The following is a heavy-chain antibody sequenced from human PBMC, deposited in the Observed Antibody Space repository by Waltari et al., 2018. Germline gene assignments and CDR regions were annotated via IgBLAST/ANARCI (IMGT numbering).Heavy chain of an antibody. Sequence: EVQLVESGGGLIQPGESLRLSCAASGFTFSSYSMNWVRQAPGKAQEGIAAMNTSSIYLSQADAGKGRFTITRDNARESLYLEMNTLRTDDTAVYYCARGGSNSGSGSDNWFDPWGQGTLVTVSS. J-gene: IGHJ5*02. D-gene: IGHD3-10*01. CDR1: GFTFSSYS. CDR3: ARGGSNSGSGSDNWFDP. CDR2: MNTSSIYL. V-gene: IGHV3-21*02.